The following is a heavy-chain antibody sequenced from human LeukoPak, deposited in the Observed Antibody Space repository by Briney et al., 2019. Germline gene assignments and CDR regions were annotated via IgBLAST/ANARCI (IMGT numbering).Heavy chain of an antibody. CDR1: GLSFSSYT. CDR2: ISSTSGYI. J-gene: IGHJ4*02. CDR3: ARDPRKPRGYFDY. Sequence: PGGSLRLSCAPSGLSFSSYTIHWVRQAPGKGLEWVSSISSTSGYIHYADSVKGRFSISRDNSKNTLYLQMNSLRAEDTAVYYCARDPRKPRGYFDYWGQGTLVTVSS. V-gene: IGHV3-21*04.